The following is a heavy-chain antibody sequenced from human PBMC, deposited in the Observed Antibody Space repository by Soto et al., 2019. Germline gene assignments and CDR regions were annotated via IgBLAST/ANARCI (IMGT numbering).Heavy chain of an antibody. CDR2: VSYSGTA. J-gene: IGHJ4*02. CDR1: GASIGSGTFS. CDR3: AGIDWEQSRLDY. V-gene: IGHV4-39*01. D-gene: IGHD2-21*01. Sequence: SETLSLTCTVSGASIGSGTFSLSWIRQPPGKGLEWIGCVSYSGTAYYIPSLNGRLTLSVDTSKTQFSLKLTSVTAADTAFYHCAGIDWEQSRLDYWGRGILVTVSS.